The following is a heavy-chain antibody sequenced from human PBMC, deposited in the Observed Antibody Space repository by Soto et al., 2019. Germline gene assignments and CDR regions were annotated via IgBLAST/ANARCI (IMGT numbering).Heavy chain of an antibody. CDR1: GGSISSYY. CDR3: ARWRSGWYGSGYYYGMDV. J-gene: IGHJ6*02. D-gene: IGHD6-19*01. Sequence: SETLSLTCTVSGGSISSYYWSWIRQPPGKGLEWIGSIHYRGSTNYNPSLKSRVTISVDTSKNQFSLKLSCVTAADTAVYYCARWRSGWYGSGYYYGMDVWGQGTTVTVSS. V-gene: IGHV4-59*01. CDR2: IHYRGST.